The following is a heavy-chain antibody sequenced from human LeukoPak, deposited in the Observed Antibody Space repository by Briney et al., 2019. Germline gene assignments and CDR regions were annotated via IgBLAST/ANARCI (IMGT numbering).Heavy chain of an antibody. Sequence: SVKVSCKASGGTFSSYAISWVRQAPGQGLEWMGGIIPIFGTANYAQKFQGRVTITTDESTSTAYMELSSLRSEDTAVYYCASERQQGGGGGGAFDIWGQGTMVTVSS. CDR2: IIPIFGTA. J-gene: IGHJ3*02. CDR1: GGTFSSYA. CDR3: ASERQQGGGGGGAFDI. D-gene: IGHD3-16*01. V-gene: IGHV1-69*05.